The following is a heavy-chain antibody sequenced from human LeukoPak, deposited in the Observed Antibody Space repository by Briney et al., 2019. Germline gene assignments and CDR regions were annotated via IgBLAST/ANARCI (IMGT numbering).Heavy chain of an antibody. Sequence: GGSLRLSCAASGFTFDDYAMHWGRQAPGKGLEWVSGISWNSCSIGYADSVKGRFTISRDNAKNSLYLQMNSLRAEDTALYYCAKDIGVGYCSSTSCYEGAFDIWGQGTMVTVSS. CDR2: ISWNSCSI. J-gene: IGHJ3*02. V-gene: IGHV3-9*01. D-gene: IGHD2-2*03. CDR1: GFTFDDYA. CDR3: AKDIGVGYCSSTSCYEGAFDI.